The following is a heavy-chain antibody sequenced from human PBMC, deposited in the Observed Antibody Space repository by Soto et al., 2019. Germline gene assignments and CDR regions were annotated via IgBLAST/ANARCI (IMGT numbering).Heavy chain of an antibody. CDR1: GDTFSSYA. CDR3: ARVGPAHYYDSSGYYSPLDY. D-gene: IGHD3-22*01. CDR2: IIPMFGTA. J-gene: IGHJ4*02. Sequence: QVQLVQSGAAVKKPGSSVKVSCKASGDTFSSYAINWVRQAPGQGLEWMGGIIPMFGTANYARKFKGRVTSTACESMSTVYMELSSLRSEDTAVYYCARVGPAHYYDSSGYYSPLDYWGQGTLVTFSS. V-gene: IGHV1-69*01.